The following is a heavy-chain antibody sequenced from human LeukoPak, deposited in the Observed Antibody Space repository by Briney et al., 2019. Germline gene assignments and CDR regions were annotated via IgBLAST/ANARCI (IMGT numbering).Heavy chain of an antibody. J-gene: IGHJ6*03. Sequence: PSETLSLTCTVSGGSISSYYWSWIRQPAGKGQEWIGRIYTSGSTNYNPSLKSRVTMSVDTSKNQFSLKLSSVTAADTAVYYCARGSGTTSDYYYMDVWGKGTTVTVSS. CDR1: GGSISSYY. CDR2: IYTSGST. D-gene: IGHD1-7*01. V-gene: IGHV4-4*07. CDR3: ARGSGTTSDYYYMDV.